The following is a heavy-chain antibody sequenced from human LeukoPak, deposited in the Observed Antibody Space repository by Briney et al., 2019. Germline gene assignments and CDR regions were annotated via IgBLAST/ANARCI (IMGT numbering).Heavy chain of an antibody. CDR2: INPSGGST. D-gene: IGHD5-24*01. Sequence: ASVRVSCKASGYTFTSYYMHWVRQAPGQGLEWTGIINPSGGSTSYAQKFQGRVTMTRDTSTSTVYMELSSLRSEDTAVYYCARDWGLIAVEMATIPGYYFDYWGQGTLVTVSS. J-gene: IGHJ4*02. V-gene: IGHV1-46*01. CDR3: ARDWGLIAVEMATIPGYYFDY. CDR1: GYTFTSYY.